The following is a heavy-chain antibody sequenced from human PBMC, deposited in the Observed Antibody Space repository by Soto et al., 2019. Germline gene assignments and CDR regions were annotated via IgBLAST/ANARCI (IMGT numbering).Heavy chain of an antibody. J-gene: IGHJ6*02. CDR1: GGTFSSYA. Sequence: QVQLVQSGAEVKKPGSSVKVSCKASGGTFSSYAISWVRQAPGQGLEWMGGIIPISGTANYAQKFQSRVTITADESTSTAYMELSSLRSEDTAVYYCARSQGSSTSLEIYYYYYYGMDFCGQGTKVTVSS. CDR3: ARSQGSSTSLEIYYYYYYGMDF. D-gene: IGHD2-2*01. V-gene: IGHV1-69*01. CDR2: IIPISGTA.